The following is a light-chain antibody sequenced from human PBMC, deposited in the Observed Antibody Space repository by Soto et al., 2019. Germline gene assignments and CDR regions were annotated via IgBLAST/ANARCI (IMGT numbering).Light chain of an antibody. CDR3: SSYADSNNLL. Sequence: QSALTQPPSASGSPGQSVTISCAGSSSDIGASNSVSWYQQHPGKAPKLLISEVTKRPSGVPDRFSGSKSGNTASLTVSGLQAEDEADYYCSSYADSNNLLFGGGTKLTVL. CDR1: SSDIGASNS. J-gene: IGLJ3*02. V-gene: IGLV2-8*01. CDR2: EVT.